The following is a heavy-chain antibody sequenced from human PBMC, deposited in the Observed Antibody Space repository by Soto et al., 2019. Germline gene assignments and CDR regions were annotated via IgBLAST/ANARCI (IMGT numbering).Heavy chain of an antibody. CDR2: IYYSGST. CDR3: ARDRQVVPASDAFEI. V-gene: IGHV4-59*01. D-gene: IGHD2-2*01. J-gene: IGHJ3*02. Sequence: SETMSLPCTVSGGSISSYYWSWIRQPPGKGLEWIGYIYYSGSTNYNPSLKSRVTISVDTSKNQFSLKLSSVTAADTAVYYCARDRQVVPASDAFEIWGQGTMVTVSS. CDR1: GGSISSYY.